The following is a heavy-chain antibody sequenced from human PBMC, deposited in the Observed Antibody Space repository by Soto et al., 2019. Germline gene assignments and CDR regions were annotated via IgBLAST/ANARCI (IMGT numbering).Heavy chain of an antibody. CDR3: ARRERYSSSWYQWNNYYYYGLDV. J-gene: IGHJ6*02. V-gene: IGHV5-10-1*01. CDR1: GYSFTSYW. D-gene: IGHD6-13*01. Sequence: GESLKISCKGSGYSFTSYWISWVRQMPGKGLEWMGRIDPSDSYTNYSPSFQGHVTISADKSISTAYLQWSSLKASDTAMYYCARRERYSSSWYQWNNYYYYGLDVWGRGTTVTVSS. CDR2: IDPSDSYT.